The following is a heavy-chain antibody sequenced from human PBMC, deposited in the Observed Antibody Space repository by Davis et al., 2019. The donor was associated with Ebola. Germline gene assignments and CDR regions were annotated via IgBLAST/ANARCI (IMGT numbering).Heavy chain of an antibody. CDR2: IYYSGST. CDR1: AGSISSGDYY. J-gene: IGHJ5*02. V-gene: IGHV4-30-4*01. Sequence: MPSETLSLTCTVSAGSISSGDYYWSWIRQPPGKGLEWIGYIYYSGSTYYNPSLKSRVTIPVDTSKNQFSLKLSSVTAADTAVYYCARGGIAVAGKGWFDPWGQGTLVTVSS. CDR3: ARGGIAVAGKGWFDP. D-gene: IGHD6-19*01.